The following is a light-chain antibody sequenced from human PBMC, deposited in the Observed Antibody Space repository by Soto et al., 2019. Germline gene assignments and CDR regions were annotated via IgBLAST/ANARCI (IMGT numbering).Light chain of an antibody. CDR3: SSYTTISTLEV. V-gene: IGLV2-14*01. CDR1: SSYVGGYNY. J-gene: IGLJ3*02. Sequence: QSALTQPASVSGSPGQSITISCTGTSSYVGGYNYVSWYQQHPGKAPKLMIYEVSNRPSGVSNLFSGSKSGNTASLTISGLQAEDEADYYCSSYTTISTLEVFGGGTKLTVL. CDR2: EVS.